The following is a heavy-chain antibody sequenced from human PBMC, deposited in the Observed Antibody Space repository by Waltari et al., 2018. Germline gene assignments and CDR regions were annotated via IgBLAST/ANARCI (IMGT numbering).Heavy chain of an antibody. J-gene: IGHJ4*02. V-gene: IGHV1-2*02. CDR1: GYRFTDYH. D-gene: IGHD1-26*01. CDR3: ARDPGPIVGAPDY. CDR2: INPKNGDT. Sequence: QVQLVQSGTEVKKPGASVKVSCQASGYRFTDYHLHWVRQTPGQGLEWLGWINPKNGDTSYAQKFLGRVTRTRDTSINTVYMDLSGLRSDDTAVFYCARDPGPIVGAPDYWGQGTLVTVSS.